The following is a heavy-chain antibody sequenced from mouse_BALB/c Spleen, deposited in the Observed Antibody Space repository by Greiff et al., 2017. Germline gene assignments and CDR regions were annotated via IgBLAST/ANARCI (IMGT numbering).Heavy chain of an antibody. CDR1: GFTFSDYY. CDR3: ARGDYRYDVGFAY. CDR2: ISDGGSYT. V-gene: IGHV5-4*02. J-gene: IGHJ3*01. D-gene: IGHD2-14*01. Sequence: EVKVVESGGGLVKPGGSLKLSCAASGFTFSDYYMYWVRQTPEKRLEWVATISDGGSYTYYPDSVKGRFTISRDNAKNNLYLQMSSLKSEDTAMYYCARGDYRYDVGFAYWGQGTLVTVSA.